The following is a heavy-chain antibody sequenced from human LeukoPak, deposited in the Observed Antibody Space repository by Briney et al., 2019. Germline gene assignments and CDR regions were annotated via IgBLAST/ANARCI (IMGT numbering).Heavy chain of an antibody. CDR2: IDAGNGNT. V-gene: IGHV1-3*01. Sequence: ASVTVSCTASGYTFTSYAMHWVRQAPGQRLEWMGWIDAGNGNTKYSQKFQGRVTITRDTSASTAYMELSSLRSEDTAVYYCARDPHRELFDYWGQGTLVTVSS. CDR1: GYTFTSYA. CDR3: ARDPHRELFDY. J-gene: IGHJ4*02. D-gene: IGHD1-7*01.